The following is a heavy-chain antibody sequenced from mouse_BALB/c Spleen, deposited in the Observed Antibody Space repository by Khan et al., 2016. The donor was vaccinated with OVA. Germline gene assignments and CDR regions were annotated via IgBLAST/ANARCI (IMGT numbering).Heavy chain of an antibody. CDR1: GFTFSTYG. D-gene: IGHD1-1*01. V-gene: IGHV5-6*01. J-gene: IGHJ3*01. Sequence: VELVESGGDLVKPEGSLKLSCAASGFTFSTYGMSWVRQTPDKRLECVATISTGGSYTYYPDSVQGRFTISRDNAKNTLYLQISSLKSEDTAVFYCARLAYYYGSEGFAYWGQGTLVTVSA. CDR2: ISTGGSYT. CDR3: ARLAYYYGSEGFAY.